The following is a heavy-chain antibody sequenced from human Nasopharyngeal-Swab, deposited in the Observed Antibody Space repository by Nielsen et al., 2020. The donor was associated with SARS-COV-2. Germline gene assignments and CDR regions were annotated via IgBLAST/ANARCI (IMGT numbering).Heavy chain of an antibody. J-gene: IGHJ4*02. Sequence: SETLSLTCAVYGGSFSDSYWSWIRQPPGKGLEWIGEINHSGSTTYNPSLKSRVTISVDTSKNQFSLRLTSVTAADTAVYYCASFDYWGQGTLVTVSS. CDR2: INHSGST. CDR3: ASFDY. CDR1: GGSFSDSY. V-gene: IGHV4-34*01.